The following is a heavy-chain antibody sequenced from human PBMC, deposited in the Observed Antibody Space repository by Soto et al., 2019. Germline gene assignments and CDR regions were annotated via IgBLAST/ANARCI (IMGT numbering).Heavy chain of an antibody. D-gene: IGHD2-2*01. CDR2: INHSGST. J-gene: IGHJ4*02. CDR3: ARGLKISSSPSYYFDY. CDR1: GGSFSGYY. V-gene: IGHV4-34*01. Sequence: SETLSLTCAVYGGSFSGYYWSWIRRPPGKGLEWIGEINHSGSTNYNPSLKSRVTISVDTSKNQFSLKLSSVTAADTAVYYCARGLKISSSPSYYFDYWGQGTLVTVSS.